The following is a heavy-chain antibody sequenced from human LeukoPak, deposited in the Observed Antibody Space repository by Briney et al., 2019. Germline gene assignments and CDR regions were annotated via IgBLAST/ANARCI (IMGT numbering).Heavy chain of an antibody. D-gene: IGHD1-26*01. V-gene: IGHV3-33*01. CDR1: GFTFSSYG. CDR3: ARAAVSGSYYQQYTDY. CDR2: IWYDGSNK. J-gene: IGHJ4*02. Sequence: PGGSLRLSCAASGFTFSSYGMHWVRQAPGKGLEWVAVIWYDGSNKYYADSVKGRFTISRDNSKNTLYLQMNSLRAEDTAANYCARAAVSGSYYQQYTDYWGQGTLVTVSS.